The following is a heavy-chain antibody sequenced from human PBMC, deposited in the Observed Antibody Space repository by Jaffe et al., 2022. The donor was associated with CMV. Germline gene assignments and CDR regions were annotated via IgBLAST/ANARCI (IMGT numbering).Heavy chain of an antibody. V-gene: IGHV1-69*09. CDR1: GGTFSSYA. CDR2: IIPILGIA. CDR3: AREEGGATRDYYMDV. Sequence: QVQLVQSGAEVKKPGSSVKVSCKASGGTFSSYAISWVRQAPGQGLEWMGRIIPILGIANYAQKFQGRVTITADKSTSTAYMELSSLRSEDTAVYYCAREEGGATRDYYMDVWGKGTTVTVSS. D-gene: IGHD1-26*01. J-gene: IGHJ6*03.